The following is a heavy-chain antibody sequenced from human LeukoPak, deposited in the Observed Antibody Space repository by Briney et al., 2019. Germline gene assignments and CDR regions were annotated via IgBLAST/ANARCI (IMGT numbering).Heavy chain of an antibody. J-gene: IGHJ4*02. CDR2: TYYRSKWYN. V-gene: IGHV6-1*01. D-gene: IGHD6-19*01. Sequence: SQTLSLTSAISGDSVSSNSVSWNWIRQSPSRGLEWLGRTYYRSKWYNDYAVSVKSRITIKPDTSKNQFSLQLNSVTPEDTAVYYCARENITAVAAFFDYWGQGTPVTVSS. CDR3: ARENITAVAAFFDY. CDR1: GDSVSSNSVS.